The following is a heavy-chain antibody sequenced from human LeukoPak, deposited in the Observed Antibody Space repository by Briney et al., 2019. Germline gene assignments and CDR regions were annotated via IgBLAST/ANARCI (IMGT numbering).Heavy chain of an antibody. D-gene: IGHD3-10*01. CDR2: ITGSSTWT. CDR1: GFTFGNFG. Sequence: GGSLRLSCEASGFTFGNFGMTWARQAPGKGLQWVSGITGSSTWTYYAASVKGRFTVSRDNSQNTLHLQMNSLRADDTAVYYCARELVYSGTAYFDLWRRGTLVTVSS. CDR3: ARELVYSGTAYFDL. J-gene: IGHJ2*01. V-gene: IGHV3-23*01.